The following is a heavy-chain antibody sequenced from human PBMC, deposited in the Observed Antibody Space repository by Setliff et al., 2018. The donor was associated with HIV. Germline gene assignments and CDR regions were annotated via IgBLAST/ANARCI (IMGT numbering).Heavy chain of an antibody. CDR1: GGSISSSSYY. D-gene: IGHD3-22*01. Sequence: ETLSLTCTVSGGSISSSSYYWGWIRQPPGKGLEWIGSIYYSGSTYYNPSLKSRVTISVDTSKNQFSLKLSSVTAADTAVYYCARHSGLGGYYSPFDYWGPGTLVTVSS. CDR3: ARHSGLGGYYSPFDY. V-gene: IGHV4-39*01. J-gene: IGHJ4*02. CDR2: IYYSGST.